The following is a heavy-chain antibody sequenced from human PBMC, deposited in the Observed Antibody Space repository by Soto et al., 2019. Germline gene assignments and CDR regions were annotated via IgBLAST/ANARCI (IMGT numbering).Heavy chain of an antibody. Sequence: ASVKVSCKASGYTFTSYDINWVRQATGQGLEWMGWMNPNGGNTGYAQKFQGRVTMTRNTSISTAYMELSSLRSEDTAVYYCARDFTLANAFDIWGQGTMVTVSS. CDR1: GYTFTSYD. CDR2: MNPNGGNT. CDR3: ARDFTLANAFDI. V-gene: IGHV1-8*01. J-gene: IGHJ3*02. D-gene: IGHD3-3*02.